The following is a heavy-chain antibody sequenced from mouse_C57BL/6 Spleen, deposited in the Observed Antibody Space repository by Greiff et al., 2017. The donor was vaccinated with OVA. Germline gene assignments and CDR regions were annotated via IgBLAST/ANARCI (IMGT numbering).Heavy chain of an antibody. CDR1: GYAFSSSW. Sequence: QVQLKESGPELVKPGASVKISCKASGYAFSSSWMNWVKQRPGKGLEWIGRIYPGDGDTNYNGKFKGKATLTADKSSSTAYMQLSSLTSEDSAVYFCALDSSGYNYFDYWGQGTTLTVSS. J-gene: IGHJ2*01. CDR3: ALDSSGYNYFDY. D-gene: IGHD3-2*02. CDR2: IYPGDGDT. V-gene: IGHV1-82*01.